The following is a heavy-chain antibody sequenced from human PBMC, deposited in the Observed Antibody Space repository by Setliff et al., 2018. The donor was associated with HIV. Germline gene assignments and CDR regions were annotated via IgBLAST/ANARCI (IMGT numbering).Heavy chain of an antibody. V-gene: IGHV4-39*07. CDR2: FYYSGNT. J-gene: IGHJ6*03. CDR3: ARYRRFADYIDV. CDR1: GGSISSSNYY. D-gene: IGHD4-4*01. Sequence: PSETLSLTCSVSGGSISSSNYYGGWIRQPPGKGLEWIGSFYYSGNTYYSPSLKSRVTISIDTSKNQFSLKLSSVTAADTALYYCARYRRFADYIDVWGKGTTVTVSS.